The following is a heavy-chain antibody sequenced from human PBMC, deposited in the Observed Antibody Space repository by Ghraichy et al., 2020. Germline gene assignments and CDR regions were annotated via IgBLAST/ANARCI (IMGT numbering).Heavy chain of an antibody. CDR1: GFTFSSYA. CDR3: AKDYSRIRITMVRGLPY. V-gene: IGHV3-23*01. CDR2: ISGSGGST. D-gene: IGHD3-10*01. Sequence: GGSLRLSCAASGFTFSSYAMSWVRQAPGKGLEWVSAISGSGGSTYYADSVKGWFTISRDNSKNTLYLQMNSLRAEDTAVYYCAKDYSRIRITMVRGLPYWGQGTLVTVSS. J-gene: IGHJ4*02.